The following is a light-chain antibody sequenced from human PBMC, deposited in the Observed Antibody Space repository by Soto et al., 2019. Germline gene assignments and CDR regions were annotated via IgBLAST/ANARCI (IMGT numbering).Light chain of an antibody. J-gene: IGLJ1*01. CDR2: DVS. Sequence: SVVTQPAYVYGSHGQSIPISCTGTSSDVGGYNYVSWYQQHPGKAPKLMIYDVSNRPSGVSNRFSGSKSGNTASLTISGLQAEDEADYYCSSYTSSSTYVFGTGTKVTVL. CDR1: SSDVGGYNY. V-gene: IGLV2-14*01. CDR3: SSYTSSSTYV.